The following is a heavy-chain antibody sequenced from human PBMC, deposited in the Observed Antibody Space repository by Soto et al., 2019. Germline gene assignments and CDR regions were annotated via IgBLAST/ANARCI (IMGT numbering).Heavy chain of an antibody. J-gene: IGHJ6*02. CDR2: IWYDGSNK. D-gene: IGHD4-4*01. CDR3: ARDDSNYVSYYYYYGMDV. Sequence: QVQLVESGGGVVQPGRSLRLSCAASGFTFSSYGMHWVRQAPGKGLEWVAVIWYDGSNKYYAESVKGRFTISRDNSKNTLYPQMNSLRAQDTAVYYCARDDSNYVSYYYYYGMDVWGQGTTVTVSS. V-gene: IGHV3-33*01. CDR1: GFTFSSYG.